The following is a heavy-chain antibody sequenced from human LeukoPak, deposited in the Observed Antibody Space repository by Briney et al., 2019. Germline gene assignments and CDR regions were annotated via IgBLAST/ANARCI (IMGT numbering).Heavy chain of an antibody. CDR3: ARAYYYDSSGYSDDAFDI. V-gene: IGHV1-69*05. Sequence: SVKVSCKASGGTFKRYAISRVRQAPGQGVEGMGGIIATFGTGNYAQKLQGRVTITTDETPSTAYMELSSLRSEDTAVYYCARAYYYDSSGYSDDAFDIWVQGTMVTVSS. D-gene: IGHD3-22*01. J-gene: IGHJ3*02. CDR2: IIATFGTG. CDR1: GGTFKRYA.